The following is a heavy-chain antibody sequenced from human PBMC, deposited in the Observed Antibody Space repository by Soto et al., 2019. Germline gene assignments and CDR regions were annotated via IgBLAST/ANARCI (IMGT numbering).Heavy chain of an antibody. CDR3: ARGMRVAELGSGSYYYYYYYYGMDV. V-gene: IGHV4-34*01. D-gene: IGHD3-10*01. CDR2: INHSGST. CDR1: GGSFSGYY. Sequence: SETLSLTCAVYGGSFSGYYWSWIRQPPGKGLEWIGEINHSGSTNYNPSLKSRVTISVDTSKNQFSLKLSSVTAADTAVYYCARGMRVAELGSGSYYYYYYYYGMDVWGQGTTVTVSS. J-gene: IGHJ6*02.